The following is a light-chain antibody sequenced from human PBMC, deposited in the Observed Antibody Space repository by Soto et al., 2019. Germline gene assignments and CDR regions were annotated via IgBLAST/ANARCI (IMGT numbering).Light chain of an antibody. J-gene: IGLJ2*01. V-gene: IGLV1-40*01. CDR3: QSSDSSLSGSRVV. CDR1: SSNIGAGYD. CDR2: GNN. Sequence: QSVLTQPPSVSGAPGQRVTISCTGSSSNIGAGYDVHWYQQFPGTAPKLHIHGNNNRPSGVPDRFSGSKSGSSASLAITGLQAEDEADYYCQSSDSSLSGSRVVFGGGTKVTVL.